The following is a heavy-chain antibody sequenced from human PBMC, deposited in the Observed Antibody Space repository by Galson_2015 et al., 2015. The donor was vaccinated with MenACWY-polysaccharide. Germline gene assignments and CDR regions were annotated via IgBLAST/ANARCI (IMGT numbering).Heavy chain of an antibody. Sequence: SLRLSCAASAFTFSSYRMNWVRQAPGKGLEWVSSISSSGDSIYYADSVKGRFTISRDNAKNSLYLQMNSLRVEDTAVYYCAREAPGKYGTTNFDYWGQGTLVTVSS. CDR1: AFTFSSYR. D-gene: IGHD1-7*01. V-gene: IGHV3-21*01. J-gene: IGHJ4*02. CDR3: AREAPGKYGTTNFDY. CDR2: ISSSGDSI.